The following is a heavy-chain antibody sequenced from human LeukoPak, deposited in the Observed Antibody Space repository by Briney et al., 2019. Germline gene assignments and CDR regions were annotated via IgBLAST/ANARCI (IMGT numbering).Heavy chain of an antibody. D-gene: IGHD6-13*01. J-gene: IGHJ4*02. CDR3: AKTAGAAGTFDY. Sequence: SVKVSCKASGGTFSSYAISWVRQAPGQGLEWMGGIIPIFGTANYAQKFQGRVTITADESTSTAYMELSSLRSEDTAVYYCAKTAGAAGTFDYWGQGTLVTVSS. CDR1: GGTFSSYA. CDR2: IIPIFGTA. V-gene: IGHV1-69*13.